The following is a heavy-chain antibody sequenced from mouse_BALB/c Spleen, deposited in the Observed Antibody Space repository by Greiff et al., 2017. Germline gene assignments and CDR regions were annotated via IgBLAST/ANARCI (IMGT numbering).Heavy chain of an antibody. Sequence: VQLQQSGPQLVRPGASVKISCKASGYSFTSYWMHWVKQRPGQGLEWIGMIDPSDSETRLNQKFKDKATLTVDKSSSTAYMQLSSPTSEDSAVYYCARSMILYFDVWGAGTTVTVSS. V-gene: IGHV1S126*01. CDR2: IDPSDSET. J-gene: IGHJ1*01. D-gene: IGHD2-3*01. CDR1: GYSFTSYW. CDR3: ARSMILYFDV.